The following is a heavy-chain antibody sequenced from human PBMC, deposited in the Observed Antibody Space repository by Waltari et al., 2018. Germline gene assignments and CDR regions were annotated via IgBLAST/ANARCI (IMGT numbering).Heavy chain of an antibody. Sequence: QVQLVQSGAEVKKPAASVKVACEASGYTFTSHYVHWVRQAPGQGLDWMGGIDPSDGSTSYAQKFQGRVTMTRDTSTSTVYMEMSSLTSEDTAVYYGARRKAYFDSWGQGTLVTVSS. V-gene: IGHV1-46*01. CDR2: IDPSDGST. CDR3: ARRKAYFDS. J-gene: IGHJ4*02. CDR1: GYTFTSHY.